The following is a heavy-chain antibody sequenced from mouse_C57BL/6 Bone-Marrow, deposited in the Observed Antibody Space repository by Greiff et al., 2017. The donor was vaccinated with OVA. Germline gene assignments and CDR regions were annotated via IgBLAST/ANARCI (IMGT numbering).Heavy chain of an antibody. V-gene: IGHV1-81*01. Sequence: QVQLKQSGAELVMPGASVKLSCKASGYTFTSYGISWVKQRTGQGLEWIGEIYPRSGNTYYNEKFKGKATLTADKSSSTAYMELRSLTSEDSAVYFCARRLRLRFAYWGQGTLVTVSA. D-gene: IGHD2-4*01. CDR3: ARRLRLRFAY. CDR1: GYTFTSYG. J-gene: IGHJ3*01. CDR2: IYPRSGNT.